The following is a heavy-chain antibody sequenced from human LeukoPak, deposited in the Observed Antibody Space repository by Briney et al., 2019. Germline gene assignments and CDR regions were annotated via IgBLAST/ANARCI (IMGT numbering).Heavy chain of an antibody. CDR1: GGTFSSYA. Sequence: AASVKVSCKASGGTFSSYAISWVRQAPGQRLEWMGRIIPILGIANYAQKFQGRVTITADKSTSTAYMELSSLRSEDTAVYYCARMATTHNWFDPWGQGTLVTVSS. CDR2: IIPILGIA. V-gene: IGHV1-69*04. D-gene: IGHD5-24*01. CDR3: ARMATTHNWFDP. J-gene: IGHJ5*02.